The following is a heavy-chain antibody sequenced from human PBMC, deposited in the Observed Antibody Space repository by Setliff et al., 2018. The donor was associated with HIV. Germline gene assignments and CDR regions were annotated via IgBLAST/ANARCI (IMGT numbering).Heavy chain of an antibody. D-gene: IGHD1-26*01. CDR3: ARAKWDSGSYWFDV. CDR1: GYTFLDHY. J-gene: IGHJ5*02. CDR2: INPKNGAT. V-gene: IGHV1-2*07. Sequence: GASVKVSCKASGYTFLDHYIYWMRQAPGQGLEWMGWINPKNGATKEAHKLQGRVTMTGDTSISTLYIELTRLTSGDTAKYFCARAKWDSGSYWFDVWGQGTLVTVSS.